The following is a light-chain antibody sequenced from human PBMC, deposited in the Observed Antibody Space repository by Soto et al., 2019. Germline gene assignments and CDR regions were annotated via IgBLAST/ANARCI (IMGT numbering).Light chain of an antibody. CDR1: QSVSGW. Sequence: DIQMTQSPSTVSASVGDTVTVTWLASQSVSGWLAWYQQKPGEAPKLLIYDASALPRGVPSRFSGSGSGTKFTLTIASLQPDDFATYYCQQYETFSGTFGPGTKVDIK. CDR3: QQYETFSGT. CDR2: DAS. V-gene: IGKV1-5*01. J-gene: IGKJ1*01.